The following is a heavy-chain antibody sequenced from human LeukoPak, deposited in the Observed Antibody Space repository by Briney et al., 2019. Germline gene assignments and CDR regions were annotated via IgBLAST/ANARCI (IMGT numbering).Heavy chain of an antibody. J-gene: IGHJ4*02. CDR3: ARLGWDSSGDY. V-gene: IGHV4-39*01. CDR1: GGSISSSSYY. D-gene: IGHD3-22*01. Sequence: PSETLSLTCTVSGGSISSSSYYWGWIRQPPGKGLEWIGSIYYSGSTYYNPSLKSRVTISVDTSKNQFSLKLSSVTAADTAVYYCARLGWDSSGDYWGQGTLVTVSS. CDR2: IYYSGST.